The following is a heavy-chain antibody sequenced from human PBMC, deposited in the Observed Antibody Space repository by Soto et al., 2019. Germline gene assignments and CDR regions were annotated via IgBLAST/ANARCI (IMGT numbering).Heavy chain of an antibody. CDR1: GFTFSSYG. V-gene: IGHV3-33*01. Sequence: GGSLRLSCAASGFTFSSYGMHWVRQAPGKGLEWVAVIWYDGSNKYYADSVKGRFTISRDNSKNTLYLQMNSLRAEDTAVYYCARDRLMWADAFDIWGQGTMVTVSS. CDR3: ARDRLMWADAFDI. CDR2: IWYDGSNK. D-gene: IGHD5-12*01. J-gene: IGHJ3*02.